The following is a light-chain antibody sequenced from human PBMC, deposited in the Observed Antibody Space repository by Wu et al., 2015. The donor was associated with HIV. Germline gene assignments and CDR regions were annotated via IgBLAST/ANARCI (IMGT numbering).Light chain of an antibody. CDR1: QSISSY. J-gene: IGKJ5*01. Sequence: EIVLTQSPATLSLSPGERATLSRRASQSISSYLAWYQQKPGQAPRLLIYDTSNRATGIPAKFSGSGSGTDFTLTISSLGPEDSAVYYCQQRSNWPPVTFGQGTRLEIK. CDR3: QQRSNWPPVT. CDR2: DTS. V-gene: IGKV3-11*01.